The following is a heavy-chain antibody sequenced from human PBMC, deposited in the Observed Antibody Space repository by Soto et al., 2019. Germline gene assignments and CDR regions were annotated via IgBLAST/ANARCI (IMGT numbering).Heavy chain of an antibody. J-gene: IGHJ5*01. Sequence: ASVKVSCKASGYRFLSYGFSWVRQAPGQGLEWMGWITPYNGNINYAQKFQGRVTMTTDTSTSTAYMEIRSLRSDDTAVYYCARDPCYSTPCNRFIDSRGQGTLVTVSS. D-gene: IGHD2-2*02. CDR2: ITPYNGNI. CDR3: ARDPCYSTPCNRFIDS. V-gene: IGHV1-18*01. CDR1: GYRFLSYG.